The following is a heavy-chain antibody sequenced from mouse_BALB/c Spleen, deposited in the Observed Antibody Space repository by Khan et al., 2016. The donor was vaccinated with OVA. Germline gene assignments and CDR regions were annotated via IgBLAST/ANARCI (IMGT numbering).Heavy chain of an antibody. J-gene: IGHJ4*01. Sequence: QVQLKQSGPGLVAPSQSLSLTCTISGFSLTNYGVHWVRQPPGQGLEWLVLMWNDGSTTYNSALKSRLTISKDNSKSQVFLKMNSLQTDDTAMYFCARQPHLHYNIIDYLGPGTSVPVSP. CDR1: GFSLTNYG. CDR3: ARQPHLHYNIIDY. V-gene: IGHV2-6-1*01. CDR2: MWNDGST. D-gene: IGHD1-2*01.